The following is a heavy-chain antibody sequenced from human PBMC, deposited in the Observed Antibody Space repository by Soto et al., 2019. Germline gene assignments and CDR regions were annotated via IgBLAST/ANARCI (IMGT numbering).Heavy chain of an antibody. D-gene: IGHD1-1*01. CDR2: INAGNGDT. CDR1: GNTFANYA. Sequence: GASVKVSCKASGNTFANYAIHWVRQAPGQRLEWMGWINAGNGDTKFSQKFQARVTITRDTSASTAYMELSSLRSEDTAVYYCARGVWTYYFDYWGQGTLVTVSS. CDR3: ARGVWTYYFDY. V-gene: IGHV1-3*01. J-gene: IGHJ4*02.